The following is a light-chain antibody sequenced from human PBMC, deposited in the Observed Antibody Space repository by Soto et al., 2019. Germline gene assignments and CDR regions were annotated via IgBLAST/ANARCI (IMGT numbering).Light chain of an antibody. CDR1: SGHSTYI. Sequence: QLVLTQSSSASASLGSSVRLTCTLSSGHSTYIIAWHQQQPGKAPRYLMKLEGSGSYNKGSGIPDRFSGSSSGADRYLTISHLQFTDEADYYCETWDTNVVVFGGGTKVTVL. J-gene: IGLJ2*01. V-gene: IGLV4-60*02. CDR2: LEGSGSY. CDR3: ETWDTNVVV.